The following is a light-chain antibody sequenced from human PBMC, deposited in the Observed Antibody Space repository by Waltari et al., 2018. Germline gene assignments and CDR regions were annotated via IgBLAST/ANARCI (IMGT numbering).Light chain of an antibody. J-gene: IGKJ1*01. CDR2: KAS. CDR3: QQYRTNPWA. Sequence: DIQMTQSPSILSASVGDRVTLTCRASQHINSWLAWYQQKPGRAPKLLIYKASTLESGVPSRFSGSRSGTEFTLTISSLQPDDFATYYCQQYRTNPWAFGQGTKVEIE. CDR1: QHINSW. V-gene: IGKV1-5*03.